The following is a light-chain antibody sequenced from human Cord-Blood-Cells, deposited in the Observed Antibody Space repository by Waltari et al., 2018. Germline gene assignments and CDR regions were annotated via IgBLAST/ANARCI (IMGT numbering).Light chain of an antibody. Sequence: QSALTQPASVSGSPGQSLTISCTGTSSDVGGYNYVSWYQQHPGKAPKLMIYDVSNRPSGVSNRLSGSKSGNTASLTISALQAEDEAEYYCSSYTSRRTLYVLGTGTKVTVL. J-gene: IGLJ1*01. V-gene: IGLV2-14*01. CDR2: DVS. CDR3: SSYTSRRTLYV. CDR1: SSDVGGYNY.